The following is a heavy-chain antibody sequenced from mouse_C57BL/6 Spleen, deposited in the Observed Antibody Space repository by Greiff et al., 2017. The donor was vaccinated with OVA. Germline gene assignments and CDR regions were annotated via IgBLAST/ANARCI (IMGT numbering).Heavy chain of an antibody. Sequence: QVQLQQSGPELVKPGASVKISCKASGYAFSSSWMNWVKQRPGKGLEWIGRIYPGDGGTNYNGKFKGKATLTADKSSSTAYMQLSSLTSEDSAVYFCARGGRDYFDYWGQGTTLTVSS. CDR1: GYAFSSSW. CDR2: IYPGDGGT. J-gene: IGHJ2*01. CDR3: ARGGRDYFDY. V-gene: IGHV1-82*01.